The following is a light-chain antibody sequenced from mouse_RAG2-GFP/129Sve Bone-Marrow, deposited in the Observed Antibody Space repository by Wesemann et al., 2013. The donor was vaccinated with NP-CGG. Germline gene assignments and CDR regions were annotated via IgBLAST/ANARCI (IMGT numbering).Light chain of an antibody. Sequence: NIVMTQSPKSMSMSVGXRVTLSCKASENVGTYVSWYQQKPEQSPKLLIYGASNRYTGVPDRFTGSGSATDFTLTISSVQAEDLADYHCGQSYSYPLTFGAGTKLELK. CDR3: GQSYSYPLT. CDR2: GAS. CDR1: ENVGTY. J-gene: IGKJ5*01. V-gene: IGKV6-20*01.